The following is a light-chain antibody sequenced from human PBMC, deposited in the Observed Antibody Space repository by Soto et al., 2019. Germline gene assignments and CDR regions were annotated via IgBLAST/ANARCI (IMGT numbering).Light chain of an antibody. CDR1: NIRDKS. CDR2: DDS. J-gene: IGLJ2*01. Sequence: SYELTQPPSVSVAPGQRATIPVGGKNIRDKSVPWYQKKPGQAPVLVVSDDSGRPLGIPERISGSNSGNVATLTISRVEDGDEADYYCQVWDSDYSHVVFGGGTKVTVL. CDR3: QVWDSDYSHVV. V-gene: IGLV3-21*02.